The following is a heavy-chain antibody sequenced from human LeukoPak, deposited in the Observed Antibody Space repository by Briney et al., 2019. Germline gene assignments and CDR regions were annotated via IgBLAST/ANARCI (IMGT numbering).Heavy chain of an antibody. J-gene: IGHJ5*02. D-gene: IGHD6-6*01. CDR2: ITGSGSFV. V-gene: IGHV3-21*01. Sequence: PGGSLRLSCAASGFNFRRYAMHWVRQAPGKGLEWVSSITGSGSFVYYADSVKGRFTISRDNAKNSLFLQMNSLRAEDTAVYYCARDSSGPWFDPWGQGTLVTVSS. CDR3: ARDSSGPWFDP. CDR1: GFNFRRYA.